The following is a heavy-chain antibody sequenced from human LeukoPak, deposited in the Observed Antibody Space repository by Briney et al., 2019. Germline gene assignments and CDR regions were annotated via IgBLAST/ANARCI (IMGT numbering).Heavy chain of an antibody. CDR2: IKQDGSEK. CDR3: ARDGDSSGYYDY. Sequence: GRSLRLSCAASGFTFSSYGMHWVRQAPGKGLEWVANIKQDGSEKYYVDSVKGRFTISRDNAKNSLYLQMNSLRAEDTAVYYCARDGDSSGYYDYWGQGTLVTVSS. V-gene: IGHV3-7*01. J-gene: IGHJ4*02. CDR1: GFTFSSYG. D-gene: IGHD3-22*01.